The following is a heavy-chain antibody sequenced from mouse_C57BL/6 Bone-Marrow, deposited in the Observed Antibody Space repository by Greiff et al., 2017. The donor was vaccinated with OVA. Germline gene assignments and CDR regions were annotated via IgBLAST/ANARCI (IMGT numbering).Heavy chain of an antibody. CDR3: ARGDGNYYYFAY. Sequence: EVKVVESGGGLVQPGGSLKLSCAASGFTFSSYGMSWVRQTPDKRLELVATINSNGGSTYYPDSVKGRFTISRDNAKNTLYLQMSSLKSEDTAVYYCARGDGNYYYFAYWGQGTTLTVSA. D-gene: IGHD2-1*01. J-gene: IGHJ2*01. CDR2: INSNGGST. CDR1: GFTFSSYG. V-gene: IGHV5-6-3*01.